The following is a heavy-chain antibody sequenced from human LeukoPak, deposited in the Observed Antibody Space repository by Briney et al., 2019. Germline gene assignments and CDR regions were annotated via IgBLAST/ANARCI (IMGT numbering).Heavy chain of an antibody. V-gene: IGHV3-9*01. CDR3: AKDISIAVAGTWVDY. CDR1: GFTFYDYA. D-gene: IGHD6-19*01. J-gene: IGHJ4*02. CDR2: ISWNSGSI. Sequence: GGSLRLSCAASGFTFYDYAMHWVRQAPGKGLGWVSGISWNSGSIGYADSVKGRFTISRDNAKNSLYLQMNSLRAEDTALYSCAKDISIAVAGTWVDYWGQGTLVTVSS.